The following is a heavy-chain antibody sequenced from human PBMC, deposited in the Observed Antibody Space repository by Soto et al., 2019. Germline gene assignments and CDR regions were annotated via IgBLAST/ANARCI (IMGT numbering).Heavy chain of an antibody. CDR3: ARKQAGYFYGIDY. CDR1: GGSITSGGYY. Sequence: SETLSLTCTVSGGSITSGGYYWSWIRQHPGKGLEWLGYIYDSGSTFYNPSLKSRITLSVDTSKNQFSLNLSSVTVADTAVYFCARKQAGYFYGIDYWGQGTLATVSS. D-gene: IGHD3-10*01. CDR2: IYDSGST. J-gene: IGHJ4*02. V-gene: IGHV4-31*03.